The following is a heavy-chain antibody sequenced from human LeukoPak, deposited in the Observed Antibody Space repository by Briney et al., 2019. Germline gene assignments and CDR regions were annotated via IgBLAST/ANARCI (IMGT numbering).Heavy chain of an antibody. J-gene: IGHJ4*02. V-gene: IGHV1-8*01. D-gene: IGHD3-10*01. CDR1: GYTFTSYD. CDR3: VRGHYYGPYPDY. CDR2: MNPNSGNT. Sequence: ASVKVSCKASGYTFTSYDINWVRQATGQGLEWMGWMNPNSGNTGYAQKFQGRVTMTRNTSISTAYMELSSLRSEDTAVYYCVRGHYYGPYPDYWGQGTLVTVSS.